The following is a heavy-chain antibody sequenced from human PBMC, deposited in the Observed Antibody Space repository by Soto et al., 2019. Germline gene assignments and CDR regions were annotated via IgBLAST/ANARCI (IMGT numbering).Heavy chain of an antibody. J-gene: IGHJ6*02. CDR2: IIPIFGTA. V-gene: IGHV1-69*13. CDR1: GGTFSSYA. Sequence: SVKVSCKASGGTFSSYAISWVRQAPGQGLEWMGGIIPIFGTADYAQKFQGRVTITADESTSTAYMELSSLRSEDTAVYYCASITIFGVVRSAGDYYYGMDVWGQGTTVTVSS. CDR3: ASITIFGVVRSAGDYYYGMDV. D-gene: IGHD3-3*01.